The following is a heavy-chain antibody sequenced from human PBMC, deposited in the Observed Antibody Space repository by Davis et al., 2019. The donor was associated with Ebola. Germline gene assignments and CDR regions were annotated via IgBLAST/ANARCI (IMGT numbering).Heavy chain of an antibody. CDR2: INYSGSI. CDR3: AREIFGGSYRDY. J-gene: IGHJ4*02. CDR1: GESFSGFY. Sequence: PSETLSLTCAVYGESFSGFYWNWIRQPPGKGLEWIGEINYSGSIKYNPSLKSRVTISVDTSKNQFSLKLTSVTAADTAVYYCAREIFGGSYRDYWGQGTLVTVSS. D-gene: IGHD1-26*01. V-gene: IGHV4-34*01.